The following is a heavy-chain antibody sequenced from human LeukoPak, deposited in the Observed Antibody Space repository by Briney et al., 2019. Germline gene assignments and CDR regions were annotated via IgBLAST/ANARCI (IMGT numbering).Heavy chain of an antibody. CDR2: IIPIFGTA. Sequence: GASVKVSCKASGGTFSSYAISWVRQAPGQGLEWMGGIIPIFGTANYAQKFQGRVTITADESTSTAYMELSSLRSEDTAVYYCARDQGGNGDYPTYYFGYWGQGTLVTVSS. D-gene: IGHD4-17*01. V-gene: IGHV1-69*13. CDR1: GGTFSSYA. J-gene: IGHJ4*02. CDR3: ARDQGGNGDYPTYYFGY.